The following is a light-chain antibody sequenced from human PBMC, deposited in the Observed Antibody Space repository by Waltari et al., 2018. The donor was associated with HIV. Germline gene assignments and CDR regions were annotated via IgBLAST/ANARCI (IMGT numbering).Light chain of an antibody. CDR2: KDT. CDR3: QSADSSGTWV. Sequence: SYELTQPPSVSVSPGQTARIPCSGDALPKQYAYWYHQKPGQAPVLVIYKDTGRPSGIPERFSGSSSGTTVTLTISGVQAEDEADYYCQSADSSGTWVFGGGTKLTVL. CDR1: ALPKQY. V-gene: IGLV3-25*03. J-gene: IGLJ3*02.